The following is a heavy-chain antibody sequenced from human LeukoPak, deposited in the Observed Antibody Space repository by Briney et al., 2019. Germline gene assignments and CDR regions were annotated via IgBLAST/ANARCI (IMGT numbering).Heavy chain of an antibody. Sequence: ASVKVSCKASGSTFTSYGISWVRQAPGQGLEWMGWISGYNGNTNYGQELQGRVTMTTDTSTSTAYMELRSLRSDDTAVYYCARDYDFWSGHFGGYFDYWGQGTLVSVSS. CDR1: GSTFTSYG. V-gene: IGHV1-18*01. D-gene: IGHD3-3*01. CDR2: ISGYNGNT. J-gene: IGHJ4*02. CDR3: ARDYDFWSGHFGGYFDY.